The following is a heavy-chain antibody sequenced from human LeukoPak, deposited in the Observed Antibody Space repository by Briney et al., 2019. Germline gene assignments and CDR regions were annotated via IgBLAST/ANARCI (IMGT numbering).Heavy chain of an antibody. CDR2: IYFSGTT. CDR3: ARRLAVTGRYYFDY. J-gene: IGHJ4*02. CDR1: GGSISTYY. D-gene: IGHD6-13*01. Sequence: SETLSLTCTVPGGSISTYYWTSIRQPPGKVLGWIGYIYFSGTTNFNPYLKSRVTISVDTSKNQFSLRLNSVTTADTAVYYCARRLAVTGRYYFDYWGQGTLVTVSS. V-gene: IGHV4-59*01.